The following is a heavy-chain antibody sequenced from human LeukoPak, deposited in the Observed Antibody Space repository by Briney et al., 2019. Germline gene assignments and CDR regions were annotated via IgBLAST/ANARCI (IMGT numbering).Heavy chain of an antibody. D-gene: IGHD2-21*01. J-gene: IGHJ6*03. V-gene: IGHV3-30*02. CDR3: AKDGAIIRYYYMDV. CDR2: IRYDGSNK. CDR1: GFTFSSYG. Sequence: GGSLRLSCAASGFTFSSYGMHWVRQAPGKGLEWVAFIRYDGSNKYYADSVKGRFTISRDNSKNTLYLQMNSLRAEDTAVYYCAKDGAIIRYYYMDVWGKGTTVTVSS.